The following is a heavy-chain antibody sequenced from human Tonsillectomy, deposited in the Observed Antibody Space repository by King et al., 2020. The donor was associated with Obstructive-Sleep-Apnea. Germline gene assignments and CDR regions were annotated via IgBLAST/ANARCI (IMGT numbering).Heavy chain of an antibody. CDR2: IKQDGSEK. Sequence: VQLVESGGGLVQPGGSLRLSCAASGFTFSSYWMSWVRQAPGKGLEWVANIKQDGSEKYYVDSVKGRFTISRDNAKNSLYLQMNSLRAEDTAVYYCAREKRRGYSYGPRDAFDIWGQGTMVTVSS. J-gene: IGHJ3*02. CDR1: GFTFSSYW. V-gene: IGHV3-7*03. D-gene: IGHD5-18*01. CDR3: AREKRRGYSYGPRDAFDI.